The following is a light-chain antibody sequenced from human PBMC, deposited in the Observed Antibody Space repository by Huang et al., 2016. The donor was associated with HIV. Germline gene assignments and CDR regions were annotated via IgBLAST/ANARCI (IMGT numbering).Light chain of an antibody. J-gene: IGKJ1*01. CDR3: QQSYSNPRT. V-gene: IGKV1-39*01. CDR2: GAS. CDR1: QNIDSY. Sequence: DIQMTQSPSSLSAFVGDRVTITCRASQNIDSYLNWYQQKPGKAPKLLIYGASTLGSGVPSRFSGSGSGTDFTLTVSRLQPEDFATYYCQQSYSNPRTFGQGTKVEVK.